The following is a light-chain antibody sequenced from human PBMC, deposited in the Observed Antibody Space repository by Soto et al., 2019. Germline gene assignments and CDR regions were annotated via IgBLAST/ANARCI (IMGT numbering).Light chain of an antibody. CDR2: DAS. CDR3: QQLNTYPLT. V-gene: IGKV1-5*01. J-gene: IGKJ4*01. CDR1: QSIRSW. Sequence: DIKMTHSPSTLSASVGDRITITCRASQSIRSWLAWYQQKPEKAPTLLIYDASILESGVPSRFSGSGSGTEFTLTISSLHPDDFATYYCQQLNTYPLTFGGGTKVDI.